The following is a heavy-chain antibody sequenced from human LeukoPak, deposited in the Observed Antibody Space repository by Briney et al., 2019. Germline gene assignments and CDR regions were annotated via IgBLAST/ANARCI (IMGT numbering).Heavy chain of an antibody. CDR2: IYTRDST. CDR3: AREIVGLTRPFDY. V-gene: IGHV4-38-2*01. J-gene: IGHJ4*02. CDR1: GYSISSGYY. Sequence: PSETLSLTCAVSGYSISSGYYWGWIRQPAGKGLEWIGRIYTRDSTYYNPSLKSRVTISLATSKNQFSLNLNSVTAADTAVYYCAREIVGLTRPFDYWGQGTLVTVSS. D-gene: IGHD1-26*01.